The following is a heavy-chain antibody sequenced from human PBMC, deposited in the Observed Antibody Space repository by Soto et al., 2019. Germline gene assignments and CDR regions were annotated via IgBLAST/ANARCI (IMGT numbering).Heavy chain of an antibody. J-gene: IGHJ4*02. CDR3: ARDVGVAGHFDY. V-gene: IGHV4-31*03. Sequence: PSETLSLTCTVSGGSISSGGYYWSWVRQHPGKGLEWIGYIYYSVSTYYNPSLKSRVSISVDTSKNRFSLKLSSVTAAYTAVYYCARDVGVAGHFDYWGQGTLVTDSS. D-gene: IGHD6-19*01. CDR1: GGSISSGGYY. CDR2: IYYSVST.